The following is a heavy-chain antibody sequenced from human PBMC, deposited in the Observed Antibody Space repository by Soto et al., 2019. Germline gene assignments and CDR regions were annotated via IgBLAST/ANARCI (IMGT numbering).Heavy chain of an antibody. D-gene: IGHD3-3*01. V-gene: IGHV1-18*04. CDR3: ARDQKYYDFWSGYYKDPTFDY. J-gene: IGHJ4*02. CDR1: GYTFTSYG. Sequence: GGFVKDSCKASGYTFTSYGISWVRQAPGPGLEWMGWISAYNGNTNYAKQLQGRVTMTTDTSTSTAYMELRSLRSDDTAVYYCARDQKYYDFWSGYYKDPTFDYWGQGTLVTVSS. CDR2: ISAYNGNT.